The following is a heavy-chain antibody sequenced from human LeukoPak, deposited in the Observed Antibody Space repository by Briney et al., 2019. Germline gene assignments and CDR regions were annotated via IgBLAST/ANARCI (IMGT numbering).Heavy chain of an antibody. CDR1: GFTFRSYA. D-gene: IGHD2/OR15-2a*01. CDR2: ISFDGNTQ. V-gene: IGHV3-30-3*01. J-gene: IGHJ4*02. Sequence: GGSLRLSCAASGFTFRSYALHWVRQAPGKGLEWVAVISFDGNTQYYADSMKGRFTISRDNSKNTLHLQLGSLRVQDTAVYYCARDPAYSNPDPHFDYWGQGTLVTVSS. CDR3: ARDPAYSNPDPHFDY.